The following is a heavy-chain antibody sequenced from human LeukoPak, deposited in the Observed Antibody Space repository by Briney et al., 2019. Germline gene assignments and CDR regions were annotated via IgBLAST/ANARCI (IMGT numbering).Heavy chain of an antibody. V-gene: IGHV3-48*01. Sequence: GALRLSCAASGFTFSSYSMNWVRQAPGKGPEWVSYISSSSSTIYYADSVKGRFTISRDNAKNSLYLQMNSLRAEDTAVYYCARDPLYYYDSSGYYYAWGQGTLVTVSS. CDR2: ISSSSSTI. J-gene: IGHJ5*02. D-gene: IGHD3-22*01. CDR3: ARDPLYYYDSSGYYYA. CDR1: GFTFSSYS.